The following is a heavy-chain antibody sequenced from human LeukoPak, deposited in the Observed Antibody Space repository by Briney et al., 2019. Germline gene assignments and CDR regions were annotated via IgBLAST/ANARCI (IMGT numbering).Heavy chain of an antibody. V-gene: IGHV3-30*04. CDR2: ISYDGRNE. Sequence: GGSLRLSCAAPGFTFSNYAMHWVRQAPGKGLEWLAVISYDGRNEYYADSVRGRFTISRDNSKITLSLQMVRLRVEDTALYFCVRESIDDYGDYGRDFYYWGQGILVTVSS. D-gene: IGHD4-17*01. J-gene: IGHJ4*02. CDR1: GFTFSNYA. CDR3: VRESIDDYGDYGRDFYY.